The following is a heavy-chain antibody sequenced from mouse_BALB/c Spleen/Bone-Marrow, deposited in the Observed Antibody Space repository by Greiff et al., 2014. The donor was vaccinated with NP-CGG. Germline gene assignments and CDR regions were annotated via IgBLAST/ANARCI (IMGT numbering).Heavy chain of an antibody. J-gene: IGHJ2*01. CDR2: IWGGGST. D-gene: IGHD2-14*01. CDR3: AREYRYDGEDYFDY. V-gene: IGHV2-6-4*01. CDR1: GFSLSRYS. Sequence: VQLVESGPGLVAPSQSLSITCTVSGFSLSRYSVHWVRQPPGKGLEWLGMIWGGGSTDYNSALKSRLSISKDNSKSQVFLKMNSLQIDDTAMYYCAREYRYDGEDYFDYWGQGTTLTVSS.